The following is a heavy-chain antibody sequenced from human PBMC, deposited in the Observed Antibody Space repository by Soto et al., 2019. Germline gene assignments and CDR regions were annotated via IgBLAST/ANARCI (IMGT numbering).Heavy chain of an antibody. V-gene: IGHV4-30-4*01. D-gene: IGHD2-15*01. CDR3: ARAPLLVEGTAPFDY. CDR2: IYYSGST. CDR1: GGSISSGDYY. Sequence: SETLSLTCTVSGGSISSGDYYWSWIRQPPGKGLEWIGYIYYSGSTYYNPSLKSRVTISVDTSKNQFSLKLSSVTAADTAVYYCARAPLLVEGTAPFDYWGLGTLVTVSS. J-gene: IGHJ4*02.